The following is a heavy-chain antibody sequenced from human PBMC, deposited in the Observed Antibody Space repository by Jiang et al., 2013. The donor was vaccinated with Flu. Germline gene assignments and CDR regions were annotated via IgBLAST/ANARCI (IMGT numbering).Heavy chain of an antibody. CDR1: GYTFTGYY. D-gene: IGHD7-27*01. V-gene: IGHV1-2*04. J-gene: IGHJ4*02. CDR2: INPNSGGT. CDR3: ARAAELGGKLGIDY. Sequence: GAEVKKPGASVKVSCKASGYTFTGYYMHWVRQAPGQGLEWMGWINPNSGGTNYAQKFQGWVTMTRDTSISTAYMELSRLRSDDTAVYYCARAAELGGKLGIDYWGQGTLVTVSS.